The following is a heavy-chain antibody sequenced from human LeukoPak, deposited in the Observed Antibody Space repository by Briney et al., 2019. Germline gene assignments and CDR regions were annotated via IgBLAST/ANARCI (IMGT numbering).Heavy chain of an antibody. CDR2: TYYRSKWYN. Sequence: SQTLSLTCAISGDSGSSNSAAWNWMRQSPSRGLEWLGRTYYRSKWYNDYAVSVKSRITINPDTSKNQFSLHLNSVSPEAPAVYYCASYYYGMDVWGQGTTVTVSS. CDR3: ASYYYGMDV. CDR1: GDSGSSNSAA. J-gene: IGHJ6*02. V-gene: IGHV6-1*01.